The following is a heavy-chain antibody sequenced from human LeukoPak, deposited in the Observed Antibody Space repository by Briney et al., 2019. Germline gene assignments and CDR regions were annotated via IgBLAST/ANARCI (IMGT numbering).Heavy chain of an antibody. D-gene: IGHD6-13*01. CDR2: ISYDGSNK. J-gene: IGHJ3*02. V-gene: IGHV3-30-3*01. CDR1: GFTFSSYA. CDR3: ANTDIAAAGTVAFDI. Sequence: PGGSLRLSCAASGFTFSSYAMHWVRQAPGKGLEWVAVISYDGSNKYYADSVKGRFTISRDNSKNTLYLQMNSLRAEETAVYYCANTDIAAAGTVAFDIWGQGTMVTVSS.